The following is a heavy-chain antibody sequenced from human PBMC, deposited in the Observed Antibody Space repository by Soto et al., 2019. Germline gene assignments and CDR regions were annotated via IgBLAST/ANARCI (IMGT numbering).Heavy chain of an antibody. V-gene: IGHV4-59*01. CDR3: ARTGGSLTFSTLFDY. Sequence: SETLSLTCTVSGGSISSYYWSWIRQPPGKGLEWIGYIYYSGSTNYNPSLKSRVTISVDTSKNQFSLKLSSVTAADTAVYYCARTGGSLTFSTLFDYRGQRTLVTVSS. D-gene: IGHD2-15*01. CDR1: GGSISSYY. CDR2: IYYSGST. J-gene: IGHJ4*02.